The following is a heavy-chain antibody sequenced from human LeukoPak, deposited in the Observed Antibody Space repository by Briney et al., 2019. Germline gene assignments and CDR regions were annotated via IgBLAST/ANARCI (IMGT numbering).Heavy chain of an antibody. D-gene: IGHD2-2*01. CDR2: IIPIFGTA. CDR1: GGTFSSYA. CDR3: ARGRAGQLLFDY. V-gene: IGHV1-69*13. J-gene: IGHJ4*02. Sequence: SVKVSCKASGGTFSSYAISWVRQAPGQGLEWMGGIIPIFGTANYAQKFQGRVTITADESTSTAYMELSSLRSEDTAVYYCARGRAGQLLFDYCGQGTLVTVSS.